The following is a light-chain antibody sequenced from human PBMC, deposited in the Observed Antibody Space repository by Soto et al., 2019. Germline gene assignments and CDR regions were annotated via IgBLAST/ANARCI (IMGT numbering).Light chain of an antibody. J-gene: IGKJ1*01. Sequence: DIQMTQSPPSLSASVGDRVTITCRASQDIYNYVAWYQQKPGKLPTLLIYDASTLQSGVPSRFSGSGYGTDFTLTISSLQPEDVATYYGQKHASEFGQGTKVEIK. V-gene: IGKV1-27*01. CDR1: QDIYNY. CDR3: QKHASE. CDR2: DAS.